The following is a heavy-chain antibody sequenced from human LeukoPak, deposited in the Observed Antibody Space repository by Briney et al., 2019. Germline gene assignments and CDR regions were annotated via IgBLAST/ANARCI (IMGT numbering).Heavy chain of an antibody. J-gene: IGHJ6*02. CDR2: IKQDGSEK. CDR1: GFTFRNYW. Sequence: GGSLRLSCAASGFTFRNYWMSWVRQAPGKGLEWVANIKQDGSEKYYVDSVKGRFTISRDNAKNSLYLQMDSLRAEDTAVYYCARGAPNYDILTGPNYYYGMDVWGQGTTVTVSS. V-gene: IGHV3-7*01. D-gene: IGHD3-9*01. CDR3: ARGAPNYDILTGPNYYYGMDV.